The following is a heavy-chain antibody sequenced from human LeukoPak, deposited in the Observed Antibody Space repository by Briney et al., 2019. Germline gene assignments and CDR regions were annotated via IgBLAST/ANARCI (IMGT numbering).Heavy chain of an antibody. CDR3: ARSYNSAWLDY. J-gene: IGHJ4*02. V-gene: IGHV3-23*01. CDR1: GFTFSTYA. CDR2: ISGSDRST. Sequence: GGSLRLSCAASGFTFSTYAMKWARQPPGKGLEWVSGISGSDRSTFYADSVKGRFTTSRHNSNNTLDLQMNSLRTEDTAMYYCARSYNSAWLDYWGQGTLVTVSS. D-gene: IGHD6-19*01.